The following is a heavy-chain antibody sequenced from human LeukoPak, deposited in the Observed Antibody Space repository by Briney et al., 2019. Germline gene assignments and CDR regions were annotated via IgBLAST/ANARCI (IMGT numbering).Heavy chain of an antibody. CDR2: ISYDASNK. CDR3: AGDGGCNFDY. V-gene: IGHV3-30-3*01. CDR1: GFTFSSYT. Sequence: PGRSLRLSCAASGFTFSSYTMHWVRQAPGKGLEWVAVISYDASNKYYADSVKGRFTITRDNSKNTLYLQMISLGAEDTAVYYCAGDGGCNFDYWGQGTLVTVSS. J-gene: IGHJ4*02. D-gene: IGHD3-16*01.